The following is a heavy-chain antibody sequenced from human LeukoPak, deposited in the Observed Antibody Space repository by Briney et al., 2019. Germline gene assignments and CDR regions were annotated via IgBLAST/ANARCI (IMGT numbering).Heavy chain of an antibody. D-gene: IGHD2-2*03. V-gene: IGHV4-34*01. CDR1: GGSFSGYY. J-gene: IGHJ5*02. Sequence: PSETLSLTCAVYGGSFSGYYWSWIRQPPGKGLEWIGEINHSGSTNYNPSLKSRVTISVDTSKNQFSLKLSSVTAADTAVYYCARGPGYCSSTSCYRKKYNWFDPWGQGTLVTVSS. CDR3: ARGPGYCSSTSCYRKKYNWFDP. CDR2: INHSGST.